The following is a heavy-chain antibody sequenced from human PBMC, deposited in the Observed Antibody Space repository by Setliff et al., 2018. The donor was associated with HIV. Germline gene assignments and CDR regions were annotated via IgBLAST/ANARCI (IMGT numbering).Heavy chain of an antibody. V-gene: IGHV3-21*01. CDR1: GFTFRNYK. CDR2: ISIGSGGAI. CDR3: ARDNLYYNLYDGSPVYGMDV. Sequence: GGSLRLSCAASGFTFRNYKFNWVRQDPGRGLEWVSSISIGSGGAIDYADSVQGRFTISRDNSKNSLYLQMNGLRVEDTGVYYCARDNLYYNLYDGSPVYGMDVWGQGTTVTVSS. D-gene: IGHD3-3*01. J-gene: IGHJ6*02.